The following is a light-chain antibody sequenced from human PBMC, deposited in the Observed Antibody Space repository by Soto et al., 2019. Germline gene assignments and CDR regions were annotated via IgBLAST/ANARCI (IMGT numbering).Light chain of an antibody. Sequence: QPVLTQSPSASASLGASVKLTCTLSSGHSSYAIAWHQQQPEKGPRYLMKLNSDGSHSKGDGIPDRFSGSSSGAERYLTISSLQSEHEADSYCQTWGTGYVFGTGTKVTVL. CDR3: QTWGTGYV. J-gene: IGLJ1*01. V-gene: IGLV4-69*01. CDR2: LNSDGSH. CDR1: SGHSSYA.